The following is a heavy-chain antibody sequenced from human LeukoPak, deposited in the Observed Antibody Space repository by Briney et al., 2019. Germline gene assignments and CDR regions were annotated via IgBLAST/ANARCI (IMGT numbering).Heavy chain of an antibody. Sequence: VKVSCKASGYTFTSYDINWVRQATGQGLEWMGWMSPNSGNTGYAQKFQGRVTMTRSTSMSTAYMELSSLRSEDTALYYCARGPPNWGYDYWGQGTLVTVSS. V-gene: IGHV1-8*01. CDR1: GYTFTSYD. J-gene: IGHJ4*02. CDR3: ARGPPNWGYDY. CDR2: MSPNSGNT. D-gene: IGHD7-27*01.